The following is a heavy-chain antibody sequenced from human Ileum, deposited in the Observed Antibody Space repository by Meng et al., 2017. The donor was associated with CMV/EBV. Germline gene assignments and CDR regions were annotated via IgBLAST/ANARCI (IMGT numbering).Heavy chain of an antibody. Sequence: QLKLVQPGAEVKNPGTSVRVSCKASRYTFTGNYIHWVRQAPGQGLEWMGWINPNGGTTNYAQMFRGRVTLTRDTSISTAYMELSRLSSDDTAVYFCARSSITTIPNFDYWGQGTLVTVSS. CDR3: ARSSITTIPNFDY. CDR1: RYTFTGNY. CDR2: INPNGGTT. J-gene: IGHJ4*02. V-gene: IGHV1-2*02. D-gene: IGHD2-21*01.